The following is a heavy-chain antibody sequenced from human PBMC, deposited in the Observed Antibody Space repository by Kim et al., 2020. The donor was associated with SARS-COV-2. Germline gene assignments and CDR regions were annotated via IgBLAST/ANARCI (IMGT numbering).Heavy chain of an antibody. Sequence: SETLSLTCTVSGGSISSSSYYWGWIRQPPGKGLEWIGSIYYSGSTYYNPSLKSRVTISVDTSKNQFSLKLSSVTAADTAVYYCARDRGNSRQWLPPWNYYYGMDVWGQGTTVTVSS. V-gene: IGHV4-39*07. J-gene: IGHJ6*02. D-gene: IGHD6-19*01. CDR1: GGSISSSSYY. CDR3: ARDRGNSRQWLPPWNYYYGMDV. CDR2: IYYSGST.